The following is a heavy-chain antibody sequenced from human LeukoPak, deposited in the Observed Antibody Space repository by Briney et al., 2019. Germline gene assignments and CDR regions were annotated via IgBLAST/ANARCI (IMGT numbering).Heavy chain of an antibody. CDR3: SRHVIAVAGDFDY. Sequence: SETLSLTCTVSGGSISSSSYYWGWIRQPPGKGLEWIGSIYYSGSTYYNPSLKSQVTISVDTSKNQFSLKLSSVTAADTAVYYCSRHVIAVAGDFDYWGQGTLVTLSS. CDR2: IYYSGST. V-gene: IGHV4-39*01. CDR1: GGSISSSSYY. D-gene: IGHD6-19*01. J-gene: IGHJ4*02.